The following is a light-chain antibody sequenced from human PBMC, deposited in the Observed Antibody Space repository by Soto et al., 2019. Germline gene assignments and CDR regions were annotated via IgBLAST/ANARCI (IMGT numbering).Light chain of an antibody. J-gene: IGLJ1*01. V-gene: IGLV1-47*01. CDR1: SSNIGHNY. CDR3: ASWDDSLTGFV. Sequence: QAVVTQPPSASGTPGQRVTISCSGSSSNIGHNYVSWYQQVPGSTPKLLIYRSDQRPSGVPDRFSGSKSGTSASLAIGGLRSEDEADYYCASWDDSLTGFVFGTGTKLTVL. CDR2: RSD.